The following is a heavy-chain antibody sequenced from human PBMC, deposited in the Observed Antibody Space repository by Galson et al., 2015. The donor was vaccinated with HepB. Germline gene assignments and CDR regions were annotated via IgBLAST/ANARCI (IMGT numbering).Heavy chain of an antibody. Sequence: SLRLSCAASGFTFSSYTMNWVRQAPGKGLESVSYISSTGTTMYYADSAKGRFTISRDNAQNSLYLQMNSLRDEDTAVYYCARGYFGSGSSSAYWYFDLWGRGALVPVSS. V-gene: IGHV3-48*02. CDR2: ISSTGTTM. D-gene: IGHD3-10*01. CDR1: GFTFSSYT. J-gene: IGHJ2*01. CDR3: ARGYFGSGSSSAYWYFDL.